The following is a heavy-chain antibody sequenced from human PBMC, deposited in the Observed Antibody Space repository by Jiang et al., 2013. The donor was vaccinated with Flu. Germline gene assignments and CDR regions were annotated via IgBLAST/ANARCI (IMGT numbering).Heavy chain of an antibody. J-gene: IGHJ4*02. CDR3: ARELEELEPFTLYFDY. CDR2: TYYRSKWYN. D-gene: IGHD1-1*01. CDR1: GDSVSSNSAA. Sequence: SQTLSLTCAISGDSVSSNSAAWNWIRQSPSRGLEWLGRTYYRSKWYNDYAVSVKSRITIDPDTSKNQFSLQLNSVTPEDTAVYYCARELEELEPFTLYFDYWGQGTLVTVSS. V-gene: IGHV6-1*01.